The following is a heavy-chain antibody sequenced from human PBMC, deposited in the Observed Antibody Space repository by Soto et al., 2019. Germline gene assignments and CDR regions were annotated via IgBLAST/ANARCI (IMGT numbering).Heavy chain of an antibody. V-gene: IGHV1-18*01. CDR2: LNGYNGNT. CDR1: GYTFTSYG. D-gene: IGHD3-16*02. CDR3: ARDIITLGGIIAYYFDY. J-gene: IGHJ4*02. Sequence: QVQLVQSGPEVKKPGASVKVSCKASGYTFTSYGITWVRQAPGQGLEWMGWLNGYNGNTNYVQNLQGRVTMTTDTSTRTAYMERRSLTSDDTAVYYWARDIITLGGIIAYYFDYLGQGTLVTVSS.